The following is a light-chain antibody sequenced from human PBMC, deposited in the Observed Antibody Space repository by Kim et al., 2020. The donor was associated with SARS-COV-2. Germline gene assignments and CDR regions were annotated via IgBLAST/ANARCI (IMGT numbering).Light chain of an antibody. CDR2: AAS. Sequence: DIQMTQSPSSLAASVGDRVTIACRASQSISTYLNWYQQKPGKAPKLLIYAASTLQSGVPSRFSGSGSGTDFTLTITSLQPEDFATYFCQQSHTAPLLFFGGGTKVDIK. CDR1: QSISTY. J-gene: IGKJ4*01. CDR3: QQSHTAPLLF. V-gene: IGKV1-39*01.